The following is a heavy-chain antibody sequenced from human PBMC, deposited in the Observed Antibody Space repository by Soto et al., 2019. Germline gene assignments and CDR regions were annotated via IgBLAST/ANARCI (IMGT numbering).Heavy chain of an antibody. CDR1: GGSISNSRYY. CDR2: VYYSGST. V-gene: IGHV4-39*01. J-gene: IGHJ4*02. Sequence: SETLSLTCTVSGGSISNSRYYWAWVRQSPGKGLEWIGSVYYSGSTQYSPSLKSRVTISVDTPKKEFSLKLSSVTAADTALYYCGRQVAYNWILFYFDFWGPGSLVTVSS. D-gene: IGHD1-1*01. CDR3: GRQVAYNWILFYFDF.